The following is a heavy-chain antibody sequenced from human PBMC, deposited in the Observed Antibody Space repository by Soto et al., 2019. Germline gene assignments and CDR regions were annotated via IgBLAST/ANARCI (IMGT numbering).Heavy chain of an antibody. J-gene: IGHJ4*02. CDR3: ARERVGATESTFDY. CDR2: INPNSGGT. Sequence: GASVKVSCKASGYTFTGYYMHWVRQAPGQGLEWMGWINPNSGGTNYAQKFQGWVTMTRDTSISTAYMELSRLRSDDTAVYYCARERVGATESTFDYWGQGTLVTVSS. D-gene: IGHD1-26*01. V-gene: IGHV1-2*04. CDR1: GYTFTGYY.